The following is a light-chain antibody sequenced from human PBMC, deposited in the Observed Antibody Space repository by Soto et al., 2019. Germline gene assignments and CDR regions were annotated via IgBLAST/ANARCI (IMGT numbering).Light chain of an antibody. CDR2: GAS. Sequence: EIVMTQSPATVSVSPGDRVTLSCRASRTVHSNVAWYQHKPGQAPRLLIYGASFRATGMPARFSGSGFGTEFTLTISSLQSEDFAVYYCQQYNNWPLTFGQGTRLEI. CDR1: RTVHSN. J-gene: IGKJ5*01. V-gene: IGKV3-15*01. CDR3: QQYNNWPLT.